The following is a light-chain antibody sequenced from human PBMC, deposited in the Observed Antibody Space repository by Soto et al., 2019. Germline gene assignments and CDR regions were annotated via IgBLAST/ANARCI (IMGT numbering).Light chain of an antibody. Sequence: DIQMTQSPSSLSASVGDRVTITCRASQGMSNFLAWYQQKPGKVPKLLIYAASTLQSGVPSRFSGSGSGTDFTLTISNRQPEDVATYYCQQYNSAPWTFGQGTKVEIK. J-gene: IGKJ1*01. CDR3: QQYNSAPWT. V-gene: IGKV1-27*01. CDR1: QGMSNF. CDR2: AAS.